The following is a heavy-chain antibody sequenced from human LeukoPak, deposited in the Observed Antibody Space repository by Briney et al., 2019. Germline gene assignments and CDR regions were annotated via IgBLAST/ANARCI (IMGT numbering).Heavy chain of an antibody. J-gene: IGHJ4*02. V-gene: IGHV3-23*01. CDR2: ISGSGGAT. CDR3: AKDGGAARPYY. D-gene: IGHD6-6*01. Sequence: GGSLRLSCAASGFTFSNYAMSWVRQAPGKGLEWVSSISGSGGATYYADSVKGRFTISRDNSKNTLYLQMNSLRAEDTAVYYCAKDGGAARPYYWGQGTLVTVSS. CDR1: GFTFSNYA.